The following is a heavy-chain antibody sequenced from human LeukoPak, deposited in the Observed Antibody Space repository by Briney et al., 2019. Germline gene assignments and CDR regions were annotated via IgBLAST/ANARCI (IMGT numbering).Heavy chain of an antibody. CDR1: GFTFSSYS. J-gene: IGHJ4*02. CDR3: ARGSGSQSLGFDS. CDR2: ISSSSSPI. Sequence: GGSLRLSCATSGFTFSSYSMYWVRQAPRKGLEWVSYISSSSSPIYYTDSVKGRFTISRDNAKNSLYLQMNSLRAEDTAMYFCARGSGSQSLGFDSWGQGTLVTVSS. V-gene: IGHV3-48*01. D-gene: IGHD1-26*01.